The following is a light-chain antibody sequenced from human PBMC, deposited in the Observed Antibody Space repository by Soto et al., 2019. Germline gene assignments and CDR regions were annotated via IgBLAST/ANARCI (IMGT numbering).Light chain of an antibody. CDR1: SPDL. J-gene: IGLJ2*01. V-gene: IGLV2-23*01. CDR2: EDT. CDR3: SSDSPTGVRL. Sequence: QSALTQPASVSGSPGQSITISCTGSPDLVSWYQQHPGSAPKLLIDEDTKRPSAVSERFSGSRSGNTASLTISGLQADDEADYYCSSDSPTGVRLFGGGTTLTVL.